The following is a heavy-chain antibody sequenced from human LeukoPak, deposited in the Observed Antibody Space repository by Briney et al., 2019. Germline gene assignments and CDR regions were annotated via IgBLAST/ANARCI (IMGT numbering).Heavy chain of an antibody. CDR2: IYYSGST. D-gene: IGHD3-3*01. Sequence: SETLSLTCTVSGGSISSYYWSWIRQPPGKGLEWIGYIYYSGSTNYNPSLKSRVTISVDTSKNQFSLKLSSVTAADTAVYYCARGLGEWSPFDYWGQGTLVTVSS. J-gene: IGHJ4*02. CDR3: ARGLGEWSPFDY. CDR1: GGSISSYY. V-gene: IGHV4-59*12.